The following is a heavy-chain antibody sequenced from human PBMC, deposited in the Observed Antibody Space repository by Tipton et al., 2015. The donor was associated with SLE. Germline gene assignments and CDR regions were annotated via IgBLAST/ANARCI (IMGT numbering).Heavy chain of an antibody. Sequence: QLVQSGAEVKKPGESLKISCKGSGYTFTNYWIVWVRQMPGKGLEWMGTIYPGDSDTRYSPSLQGQVTISVDRSMRTAYLQWSSLKASDTAIYYCARHMEGYYYYGMDVWGQGTTVTVS. D-gene: IGHD3-22*01. CDR3: ARHMEGYYYYGMDV. V-gene: IGHV5-51*01. CDR1: GYTFTNYW. J-gene: IGHJ6*02. CDR2: IYPGDSDT.